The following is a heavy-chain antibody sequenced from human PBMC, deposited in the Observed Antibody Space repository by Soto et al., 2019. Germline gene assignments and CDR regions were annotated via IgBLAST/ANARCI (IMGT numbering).Heavy chain of an antibody. Sequence: QVQLVQSGAEVKKPGSSVKVSCKASGGTFSSYTISWVRQAPGQGLEWMGRIIPILGIANYAQKFQGRVTSPADESTSTAYMELSSLRSEDTAVYYCARAWYCSSTSCYDYYYYGMDVWGQGTTVTVSS. J-gene: IGHJ6*02. CDR2: IIPILGIA. CDR1: GGTFSSYT. CDR3: ARAWYCSSTSCYDYYYYGMDV. D-gene: IGHD2-2*01. V-gene: IGHV1-69*02.